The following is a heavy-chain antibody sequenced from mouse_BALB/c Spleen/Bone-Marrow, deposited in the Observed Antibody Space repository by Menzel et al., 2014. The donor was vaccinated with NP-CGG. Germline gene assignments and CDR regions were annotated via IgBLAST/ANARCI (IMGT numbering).Heavy chain of an antibody. CDR2: IYPGSGNT. CDR1: GYTFTDYY. J-gene: IGHJ4*01. Sequence: LVESGPELVKPGASVKISCKASGYTFTDYYINWVKQKPGQGLEWIGWIYPGSGNTKYNEKFEGKATLTVDTSSSTAYMQLSSLTSEDTAVYFCARWHWGAMDYWGQGTSVTVSS. V-gene: IGHV1-84*02. CDR3: ARWHWGAMDY.